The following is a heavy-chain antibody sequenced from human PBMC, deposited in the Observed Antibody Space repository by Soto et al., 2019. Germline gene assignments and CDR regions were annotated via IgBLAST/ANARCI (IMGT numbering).Heavy chain of an antibody. CDR3: AKHSGYDHYYDMDV. J-gene: IGHJ6*02. Sequence: EVQLLESGGGLVQPGGALRLSCAASGFTFDIDAMSWVRQAQGKGLEWVSTIIGSGDTAYYADSVRGWFTISRDNSKDTLYVQMNSLRADDTAEYYCAKHSGYDHYYDMDVWGQGTTVTVSS. CDR1: GFTFDIDA. V-gene: IGHV3-23*01. D-gene: IGHD5-12*01. CDR2: IIGSGDTA.